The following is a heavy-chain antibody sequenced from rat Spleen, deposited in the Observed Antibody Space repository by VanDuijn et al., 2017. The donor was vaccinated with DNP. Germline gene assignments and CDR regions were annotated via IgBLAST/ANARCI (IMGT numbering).Heavy chain of an antibody. V-gene: IGHV3-1*01. Sequence: EVQLQESGPGLVKPSQSLSLTCSVTGYSITSNYWAWIRKFPGSKMEWMGYISYSGSTSYNPSLKSRISISRDTSRNQFFLQLSSVTTEDTATYYCARWSRYFDYWGQGVMVTVSS. J-gene: IGHJ2*01. CDR1: GYSITSNY. CDR2: ISYSGST. CDR3: ARWSRYFDY.